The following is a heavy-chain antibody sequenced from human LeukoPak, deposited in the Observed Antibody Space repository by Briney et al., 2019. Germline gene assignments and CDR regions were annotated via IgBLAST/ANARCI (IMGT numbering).Heavy chain of an antibody. CDR3: ARESALTMVRGVSLPPVPRYYYYGMDV. CDR2: ISYSGANS. Sequence: GGSLRLSCAASGFNFNDAAMTWVRQAPGKGLEWVSLISYSGANSYYTDSVRGRFTISRGNSKDTLFLQMNSLRAEDTAIYYCARESALTMVRGVSLPPVPRYYYYGMDVWGQGTTVTVSS. V-gene: IGHV3-23*01. D-gene: IGHD3-10*01. J-gene: IGHJ6*02. CDR1: GFNFNDAA.